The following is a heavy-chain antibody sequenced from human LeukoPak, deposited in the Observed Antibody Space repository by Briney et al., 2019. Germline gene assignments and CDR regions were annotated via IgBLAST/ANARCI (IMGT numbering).Heavy chain of an antibody. D-gene: IGHD3-10*01. J-gene: IGHJ5*02. CDR1: GGTFSSYA. CDR2: IIPIFGTA. V-gene: IGHV1-69*05. CDR3: ARTMVRARSGSWFDP. Sequence: SVKVSCKASGGTFSSYAISWVRQAPGQGLEWMGGIIPIFGTANYAQKFQGRVTITTDESTSTAYMELSSLRSEDTAVYYCARTMVRARSGSWFDPWGQGTLVTVSS.